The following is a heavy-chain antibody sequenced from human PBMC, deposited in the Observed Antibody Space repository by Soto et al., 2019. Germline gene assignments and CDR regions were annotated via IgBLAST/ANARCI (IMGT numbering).Heavy chain of an antibody. D-gene: IGHD3-16*02. V-gene: IGHV5-51*01. CDR1: VYSFTSYC. J-gene: IGHJ5*02. Sequence: EVQLVQSGAEVKKPVEYLNIYCKGSVYSFTSYCIGWVRQMPGKGLEWMWIIYPGDSDTRYSPSFQGQVTISADKSIRTAYLQWRSLNASDTAMYYCARLYYDYVWGSYRHNWFDPWGQGTLVTVSS. CDR2: IYPGDSDT. CDR3: ARLYYDYVWGSYRHNWFDP.